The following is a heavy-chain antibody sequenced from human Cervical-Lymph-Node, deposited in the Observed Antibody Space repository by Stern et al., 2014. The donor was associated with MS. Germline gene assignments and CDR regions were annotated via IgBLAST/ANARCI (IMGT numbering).Heavy chain of an antibody. J-gene: IGHJ4*02. V-gene: IGHV4-39*01. D-gene: IGHD2-8*02. CDR3: AKHACTGAACPFDL. CDR2: VYYRGAT. CDR1: GDSISSYTHY. Sequence: QLQLQESGPGLVKPSETLSLTCVVSGDSISSYTHYWAWIRQPPGKGLEWIGSVYYRGATYYNRSPKVRVTISGEPSKTPFSLGLNSVTAADTAVYYCAKHACTGAACPFDLWGQGTLVTVSS.